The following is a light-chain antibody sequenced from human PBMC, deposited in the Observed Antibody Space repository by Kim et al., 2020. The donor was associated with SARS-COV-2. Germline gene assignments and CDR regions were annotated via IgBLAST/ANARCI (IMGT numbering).Light chain of an antibody. CDR2: DVC. V-gene: IGLV2-14*03. CDR3: SSYTSSSTWV. CDR1: WRYVCWYNY. J-gene: IGLJ3*02. Sequence: GRSVTISCTRTWRYVCWYNYVYWYQPHPGQAPEIIIYDVCNRPSGVSNRFSGSKSGNTASLTSSGLQAEDEADYYCSSYTSSSTWVFGGGTQLTVL.